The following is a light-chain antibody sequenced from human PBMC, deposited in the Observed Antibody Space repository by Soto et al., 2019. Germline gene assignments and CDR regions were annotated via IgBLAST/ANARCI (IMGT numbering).Light chain of an antibody. V-gene: IGKV3-20*01. J-gene: IGKJ1*01. Sequence: EIVLTQSPGTLSLSPGERATLSCKASQGVGSNYLAWYQQKPGQAPRPLIYGASSRATGIPDRFSGSGSGAEFTLTISRREPEDCAVYYCQQDGSSPWTFGQGTTVEIK. CDR3: QQDGSSPWT. CDR1: QGVGSNY. CDR2: GAS.